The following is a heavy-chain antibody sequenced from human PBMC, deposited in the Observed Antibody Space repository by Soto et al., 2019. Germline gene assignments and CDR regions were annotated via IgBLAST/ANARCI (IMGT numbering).Heavy chain of an antibody. V-gene: IGHV1-69*13. CDR3: ARDKGGIIAAAAIFDY. D-gene: IGHD6-13*01. CDR1: GGTFSSYA. J-gene: IGHJ4*02. Sequence: GASVKVSCKASGGTFSSYAISWVRQAPGQGLEWMGGIIPIFGTANYAQKFQGRVTITADESTSTAYMELSSLRSEDTAVYYCARDKGGIIAAAAIFDYWGQGTLVTVSS. CDR2: IIPIFGTA.